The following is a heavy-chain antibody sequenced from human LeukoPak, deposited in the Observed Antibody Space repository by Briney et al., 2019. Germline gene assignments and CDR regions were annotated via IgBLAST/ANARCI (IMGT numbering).Heavy chain of an antibody. Sequence: GGSLRLSCAASGLTFSSYGMSWVRQAPGKGLEWVSTISNSGSSTYYADSVKGRFTISRDNSKNTLYLQMNSLGAEDTAVYYCAKDRITMIVLVPDAFDIWGQGTVVTVSS. D-gene: IGHD3-22*01. CDR2: ISNSGSST. J-gene: IGHJ3*02. CDR3: AKDRITMIVLVPDAFDI. CDR1: GLTFSSYG. V-gene: IGHV3-23*01.